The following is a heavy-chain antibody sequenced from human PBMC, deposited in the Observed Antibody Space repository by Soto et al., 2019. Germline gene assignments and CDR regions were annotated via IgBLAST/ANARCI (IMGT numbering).Heavy chain of an antibody. CDR3: ARGASSSWIFDF. CDR2: IWFDGSNK. CDR1: GFTFSSYG. J-gene: IGHJ4*02. Sequence: QVQLVESGGGVVQPGRSLRLSCAASGFTFSSYGMHWVRQAPGTGLEWVAVIWFDGSNKYYSESVKGRFTISRDNSKNTLYLEMNSLRAEDTADYYCARGASSSWIFDFWGQGTLVTVSS. D-gene: IGHD6-13*01. V-gene: IGHV3-33*01.